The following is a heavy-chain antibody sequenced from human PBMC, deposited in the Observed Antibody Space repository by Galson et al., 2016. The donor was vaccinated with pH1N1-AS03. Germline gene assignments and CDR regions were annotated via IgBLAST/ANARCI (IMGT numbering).Heavy chain of an antibody. Sequence: SVKVSCKASGYAFTDYYMHLLRQAPGQGLEWMAWINTDSGGTDYAQKFQGTVTMTRDASISTTYMELSSLRSDDTAVYYCVRGSPHSSSTNYAFEFWGRGTMVTVSS. CDR2: INTDSGGT. CDR1: GYAFTDYY. D-gene: IGHD6-13*01. V-gene: IGHV1-2*02. J-gene: IGHJ3*01. CDR3: VRGSPHSSSTNYAFEF.